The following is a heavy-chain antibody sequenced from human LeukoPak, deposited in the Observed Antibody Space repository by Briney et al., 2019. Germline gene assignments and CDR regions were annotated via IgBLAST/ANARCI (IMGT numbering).Heavy chain of an antibody. D-gene: IGHD3-22*01. CDR2: FYYSGST. CDR1: GGSISSYY. CDR3: ARFPYYYDGSGYYYFDY. V-gene: IGHV4-59*01. Sequence: SETLSLTCTVSGGSISSYYWSWIRQPPGKGLEWIGYFYYSGSTNYNPSLKSRVTISVDTSKNQFSLKLSSVTAADTAVYYCARFPYYYDGSGYYYFDYWGQGALVTVSS. J-gene: IGHJ4*02.